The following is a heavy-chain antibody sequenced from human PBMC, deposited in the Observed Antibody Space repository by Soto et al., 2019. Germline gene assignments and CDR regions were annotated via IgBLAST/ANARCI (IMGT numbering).Heavy chain of an antibody. CDR2: INAGNGNT. D-gene: IGHD6-13*01. CDR3: ARDSSSWYNWFDP. CDR1: GYTFTSYA. J-gene: IGHJ5*02. V-gene: IGHV1-3*01. Sequence: ASVKVSCKASGYTFTSYAMHWVRQAPGRRLEWMGWINAGNGNTKYSQKFQGRVTITRDTSASTAYMELSSLRSEDTAVYYCARDSSSWYNWFDPWGQGTLVTVSS.